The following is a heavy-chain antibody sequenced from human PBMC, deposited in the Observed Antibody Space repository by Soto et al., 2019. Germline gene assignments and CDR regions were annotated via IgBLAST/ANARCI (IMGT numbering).Heavy chain of an antibody. V-gene: IGHV1-69*01. CDR1: GGTFSSYA. CDR3: AREPYCSSTSCYPTDAFDI. Sequence: QVQLVQSGAEVKKPGSSVKVSCKASGGTFSSYAISWVRQVPGQGLEWMGGIIPIFGTANYAQKFQGRVTITADESTSTAYMELSSLRSEDTAVYYCAREPYCSSTSCYPTDAFDIWGQGTMVTVSS. CDR2: IIPIFGTA. D-gene: IGHD2-2*01. J-gene: IGHJ3*02.